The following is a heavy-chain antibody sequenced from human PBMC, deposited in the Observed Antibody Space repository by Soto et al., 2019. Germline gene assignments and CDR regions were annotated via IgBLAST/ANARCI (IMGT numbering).Heavy chain of an antibody. CDR1: GYTFTSYW. D-gene: IGHD3-10*01. J-gene: IGHJ4*02. V-gene: IGHV5-51*01. CDR2: IYHGDSDT. Sequence: PGESLKISCKGSGYTFTSYWIGWVRQMPGKGLEWMGIIYHGDSDTRYSPSFQGQVTISADKSITTAYLQWSSLKASDTAIYYCARAYGKYFDYWGQGTLVTVSS. CDR3: ARAYGKYFDY.